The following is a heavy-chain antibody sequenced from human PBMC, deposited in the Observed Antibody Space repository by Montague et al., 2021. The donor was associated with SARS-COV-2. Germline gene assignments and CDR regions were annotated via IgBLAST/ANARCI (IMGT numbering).Heavy chain of an antibody. CDR2: LYTSWST. J-gene: IGHJ6*02. Sequence: SETLSLTCTVSGGSISNYYWSWIRQPPGTGMELIGRLYTSWSTTYNPSLTSRVPMSVDTSKYQFSLNVTSVTAADTAIYYCAGESGYSSGWRYYYGMDFWGQGTTVTVS. CDR3: AGESGYSSGWRYYYGMDF. V-gene: IGHV4-4*07. D-gene: IGHD6-19*01. CDR1: GGSISNYY.